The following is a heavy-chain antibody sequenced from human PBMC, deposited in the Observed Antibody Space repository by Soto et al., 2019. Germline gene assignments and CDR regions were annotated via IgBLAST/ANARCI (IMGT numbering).Heavy chain of an antibody. D-gene: IGHD3-16*02. CDR2: ISGSGGST. J-gene: IGHJ4*02. Sequence: GGSLRLSCAASGFTFSSYVMSWVRQAPGKGLEWVSAISGSGGSTYYADSVKGRFTISRDNSKNTLYLQMNSLRAEDTAVYYCAKDFAMITFGGVIAFDYWGQGTLVTVSS. V-gene: IGHV3-23*01. CDR3: AKDFAMITFGGVIAFDY. CDR1: GFTFSSYV.